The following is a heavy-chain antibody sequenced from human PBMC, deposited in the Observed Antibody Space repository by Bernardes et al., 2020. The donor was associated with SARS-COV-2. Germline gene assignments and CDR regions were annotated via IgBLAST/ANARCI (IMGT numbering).Heavy chain of an antibody. Sequence: GGSLRLSCAASGFSFSSYRMNWVRQAPGKGLEWVSSISSSSSDIYYADSVKGRFTISRDNAKNSLYLQMNSLRAEDTAVYYCARGNTGMVTSPFDYWGQGTLVTVSS. V-gene: IGHV3-21*01. CDR1: GFSFSSYR. CDR3: ARGNTGMVTSPFDY. J-gene: IGHJ4*02. CDR2: ISSSSSDI. D-gene: IGHD5-18*01.